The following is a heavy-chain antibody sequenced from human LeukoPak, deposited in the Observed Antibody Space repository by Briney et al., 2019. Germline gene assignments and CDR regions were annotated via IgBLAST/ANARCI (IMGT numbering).Heavy chain of an antibody. CDR2: INPNGGGT. V-gene: IGHV1-2*02. D-gene: IGHD5-12*01. J-gene: IGHJ6*02. Sequence: GASVKVSCKASGYTFSDYYIHWVRQAPGQGLEWMGWINPNGGGTNYAQKFQGRVTMTRDTSISSAYMELSRLRSGDTAVYYCARLYIVATITTASYAMDVWGQGTTVTVSS. CDR1: GYTFSDYY. CDR3: ARLYIVATITTASYAMDV.